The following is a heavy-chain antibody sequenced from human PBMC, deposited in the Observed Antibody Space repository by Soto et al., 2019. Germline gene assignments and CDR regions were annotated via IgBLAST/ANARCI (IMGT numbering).Heavy chain of an antibody. Sequence: QVQLVQSGAEVKKPGASVKVSCKASGYTFTSYYMRWVRQAPGQGLEWMGIINPSGGSTSYAQKFQGRVTMTRDTSTSTVYMELSSLRSEDTAVYYCARDRPYDDSSGYYPDYWGQATLVTVSS. CDR2: INPSGGST. D-gene: IGHD3-22*01. CDR3: ARDRPYDDSSGYYPDY. CDR1: GYTFTSYY. J-gene: IGHJ4*02. V-gene: IGHV1-46*01.